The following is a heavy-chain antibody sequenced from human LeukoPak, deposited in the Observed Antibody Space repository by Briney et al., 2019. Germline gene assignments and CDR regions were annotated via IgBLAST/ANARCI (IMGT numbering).Heavy chain of an antibody. J-gene: IGHJ4*02. CDR3: ARDEGIAVANPNFDY. CDR2: IYYSGST. V-gene: IGHV4-39*07. Sequence: SETLSLTCTVSGGSISSSSYYWGWIRQPPGKGLEWIGSIYYSGSTYYNPSLKSRVTISVDTSKNQFSLKLSSVTAADTAVYYCARDEGIAVANPNFDYWGQGTLVTVSS. CDR1: GGSISSSSYY. D-gene: IGHD6-19*01.